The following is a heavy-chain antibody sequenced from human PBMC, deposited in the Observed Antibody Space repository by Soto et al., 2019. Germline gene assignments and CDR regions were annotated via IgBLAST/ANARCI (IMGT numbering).Heavy chain of an antibody. CDR2: IYSGGST. D-gene: IGHD2-15*01. CDR3: AREAHPCSGGSCYASPGHAFDI. J-gene: IGHJ3*02. Sequence: EVQLVESGGGLVQPGGSLRLSCAASGFTVSSNYMSWVRQAPGKGLEWVSVIYSGGSTYYADSVKGRFTISRHNSKNTLYLQMNGLRAEDTAVYYCAREAHPCSGGSCYASPGHAFDIWGQGTMVNVSS. CDR1: GFTVSSNY. V-gene: IGHV3-53*04.